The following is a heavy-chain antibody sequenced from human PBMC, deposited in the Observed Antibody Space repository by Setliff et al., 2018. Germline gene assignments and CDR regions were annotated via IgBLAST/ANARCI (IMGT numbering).Heavy chain of an antibody. J-gene: IGHJ3*02. Sequence: SVKVSCKASGYSFTMYGVNWVRQAPGQGIEWMGWISAFSRHTEYSQKFKGRVAVTTDASTSTAYLDLWSLTSNDTAVYYCLRDRPYINSPENAFDIWGQGTTVTVSS. V-gene: IGHV1-18*01. D-gene: IGHD1-1*01. CDR1: GYSFTMYG. CDR2: ISAFSRHT. CDR3: LRDRPYINSPENAFDI.